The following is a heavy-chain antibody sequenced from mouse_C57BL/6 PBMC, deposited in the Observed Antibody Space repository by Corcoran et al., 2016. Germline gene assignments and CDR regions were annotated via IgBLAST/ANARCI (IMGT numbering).Heavy chain of an antibody. CDR3: ARRGYGNYYFDY. CDR2: IYWDDDK. Sequence: QVTLKESGPGILQSSQTLSLTCSFSGFSLSTSGMGVSWIRQPSGKGLEWLAHIYWDDDKRYNPSLKSRLTIPKDTSRNQVFLKITSVDTADTATYYCARRGYGNYYFDYWGQGTTLTVSS. CDR1: GFSLSTSGMG. D-gene: IGHD2-10*02. J-gene: IGHJ2*01. V-gene: IGHV8-12*01.